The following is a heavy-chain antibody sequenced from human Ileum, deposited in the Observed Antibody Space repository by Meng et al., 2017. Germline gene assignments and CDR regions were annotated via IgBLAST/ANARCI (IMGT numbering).Heavy chain of an antibody. Sequence: ASVKVSCKASGYTFTGYYMHWVRQAPGQGLEWMGWINPNSGGTNYAQKFQGRVTMTRDTSISTAYMELSRLRSDDTAMYYCARDAYYSVLTYYFDYWGQGTLVTVSS. D-gene: IGHD3-10*02. V-gene: IGHV1-2*02. CDR1: GYTFTGYY. CDR2: INPNSGGT. CDR3: ARDAYYSVLTYYFDY. J-gene: IGHJ4*02.